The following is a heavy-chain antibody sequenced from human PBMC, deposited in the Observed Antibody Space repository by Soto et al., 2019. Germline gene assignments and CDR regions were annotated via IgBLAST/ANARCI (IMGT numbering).Heavy chain of an antibody. V-gene: IGHV4-59*01. Sequence: SETLSLTCTVSSGSISSYNWNWVRQPPGKGLEWIGFINYSGSTHYNPSLKSRVTISLDTSKNQFSLKLNSVTAADTAVYYCARENYYALGYWGPGTLVTVSS. CDR3: ARENYYALGY. CDR1: SGSISSYN. D-gene: IGHD3-10*01. CDR2: INYSGST. J-gene: IGHJ4*02.